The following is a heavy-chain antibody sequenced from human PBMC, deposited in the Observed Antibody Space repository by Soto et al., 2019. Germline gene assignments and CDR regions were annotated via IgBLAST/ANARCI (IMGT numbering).Heavy chain of an antibody. CDR1: GFSLSTSGVG. CDR3: AQRRYYYSSSGYYLVFYVAY. Sequence: QITLKESGPTLVKPTQTLTLTCTFSGFSLSTSGVGVGWIRQPPGKALEWLALIYWDDDKRYSPSLKSRLTIAKDRVXXQXVRXMTNLYPVDTATYYCAQRRYYYSSSGYYLVFYVAYWGQGTLVTVSS. V-gene: IGHV2-5*02. J-gene: IGHJ4*02. CDR2: IYWDDDK. D-gene: IGHD3-22*01.